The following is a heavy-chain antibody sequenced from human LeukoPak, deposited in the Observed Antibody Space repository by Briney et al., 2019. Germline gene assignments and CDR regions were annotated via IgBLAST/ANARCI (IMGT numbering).Heavy chain of an antibody. CDR3: ARGYASTSQLDP. CDR2: ISFDGSNK. Sequence: GRSLRLSCVASGFTFSSYAMHWVRQAPGKGLEWVAVISFDGSNKYYADSVKGRFTISRDNSKNTLYLQVSAEDTAIYYGARGYASTSQLDPWGQGTLVTVSS. J-gene: IGHJ5*02. V-gene: IGHV3-30*03. CDR1: GFTFSSYA. D-gene: IGHD6-13*01.